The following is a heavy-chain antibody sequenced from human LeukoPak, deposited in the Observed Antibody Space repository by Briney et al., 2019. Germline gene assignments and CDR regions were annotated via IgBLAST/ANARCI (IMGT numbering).Heavy chain of an antibody. CDR1: GGSFSGYY. CDR3: ARDIDLIVGATRDYGMDV. J-gene: IGHJ6*02. CDR2: INHSGST. D-gene: IGHD1-26*01. V-gene: IGHV4-34*01. Sequence: SETLSLTCAVYGGSFSGYYWSWIRQPPGKGLEWIGEINHSGSTNYNPSLKSRVTISVDTSKNQFSPKLSSVTAADTAVYYCARDIDLIVGATRDYGMDVWGQGTTVTVSS.